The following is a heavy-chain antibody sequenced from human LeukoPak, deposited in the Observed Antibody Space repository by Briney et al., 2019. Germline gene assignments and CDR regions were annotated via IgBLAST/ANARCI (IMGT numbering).Heavy chain of an antibody. J-gene: IGHJ4*02. V-gene: IGHV3-11*01. CDR2: ISSSGSTT. CDR1: GFTFSDYY. CDR3: ARDHDRLLR. D-gene: IGHD2/OR15-2a*01. Sequence: GGSLRLSCAASGFTFSDYYMNWIRQAPGKGLEWVSYISSSGSTTYYADSVKGRFTISRDNAKNSLYLQMNSLRAEDTAVYYCARDHDRLLRWGQGTLVTVSS.